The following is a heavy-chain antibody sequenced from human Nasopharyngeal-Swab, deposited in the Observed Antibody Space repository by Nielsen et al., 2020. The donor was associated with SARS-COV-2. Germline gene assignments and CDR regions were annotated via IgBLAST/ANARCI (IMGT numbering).Heavy chain of an antibody. D-gene: IGHD4-17*01. CDR2: ISAYNGNT. V-gene: IGHV1-18*01. CDR3: ARDNESGDYYAYDI. J-gene: IGHJ3*02. CDR1: GYTFITFV. Sequence: ASVKVSCKASGYTFITFVTTWVRQAPGQGLEWMGWISAYNGNTNYAQKFQDRVTMTTDTSTTTAYMELRGLKTDDTAVYYCARDNESGDYYAYDIWGQGTTVTVSS.